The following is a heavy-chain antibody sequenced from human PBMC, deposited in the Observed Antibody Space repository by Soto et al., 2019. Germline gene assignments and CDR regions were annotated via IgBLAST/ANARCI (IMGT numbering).Heavy chain of an antibody. CDR2: ISYSGST. V-gene: IGHV4-31*03. D-gene: IGHD6-13*01. CDR3: ARPYPGYSSSLGAFDI. CDR1: GGSISSGGYY. J-gene: IGHJ3*02. Sequence: QVQLQESGPGLVKPSQTLSLTCTVSGGSISSGGYYWSWIRQHPGKGLEWIGYISYSGSTYYNPSLKSRVTISVDTSKNQFALKLSSVTAADTAVYYCARPYPGYSSSLGAFDIWGQGTMVTVSS.